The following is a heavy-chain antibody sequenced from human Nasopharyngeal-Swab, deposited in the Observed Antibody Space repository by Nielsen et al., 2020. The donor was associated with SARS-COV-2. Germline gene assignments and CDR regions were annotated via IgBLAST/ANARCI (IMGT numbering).Heavy chain of an antibody. D-gene: IGHD6-19*01. J-gene: IGHJ6*02. Sequence: ASVKVSCKVSGYTLTELSMHWVRQAPGKGLEWMGGFDPEDGGTIYAQKFQGRVTMTEDTSTDTAYMELSSLRSEDTAVYYCATGAAVAGTPISYYYYYGMDVWGQGTTVTVSS. CDR2: FDPEDGGT. CDR3: ATGAAVAGTPISYYYYYGMDV. V-gene: IGHV1-24*01. CDR1: GYTLTELS.